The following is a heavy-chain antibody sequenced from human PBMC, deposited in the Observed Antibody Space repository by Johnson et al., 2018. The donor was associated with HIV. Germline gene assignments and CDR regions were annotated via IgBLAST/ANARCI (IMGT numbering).Heavy chain of an antibody. J-gene: IGHJ3*02. CDR3: ARALPSSGPDNGDAFDI. CDR1: GFTVSINY. Sequence: VQVVESGGGLIQPGGSLRLSCAASGFTVSINYMSWVRQAPGKGLEWVSVIYSGGSTYYADSVKGRFTISRDNSKNTLYLQMNSLRAEDTAVYYCARALPSSGPDNGDAFDIWGQGTMVTVSS. CDR2: IYSGGST. V-gene: IGHV3-53*01. D-gene: IGHD3-22*01.